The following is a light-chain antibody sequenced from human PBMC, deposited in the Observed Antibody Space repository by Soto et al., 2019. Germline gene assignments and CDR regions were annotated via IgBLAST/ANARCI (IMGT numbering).Light chain of an antibody. CDR3: CSYAGSSTFAV. CDR2: EVI. CDR1: SSDVGAYYL. Sequence: QSALTQPASVSGSPGQSITISCTGTSSDVGAYYLVSWYQHHPGKAPKLMIYEVIKRPSGVSNRFSGSKSSNTASLTISGLQAEDEADYYCCSYAGSSTFAVFGTGTKLTVL. V-gene: IGLV2-23*02. J-gene: IGLJ1*01.